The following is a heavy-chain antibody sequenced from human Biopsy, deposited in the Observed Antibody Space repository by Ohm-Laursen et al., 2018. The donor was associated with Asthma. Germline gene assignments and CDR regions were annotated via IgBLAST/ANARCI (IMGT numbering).Heavy chain of an antibody. CDR2: ISYDGSSI. CDR1: RFTYE. Sequence: SLRLSCAASRFTYEMHWVRQAPGKGLEWVAVISYDGSSIYYADSVKGRFIVSRDISKNILSLQMNSLRPEDTAVYYCARDVVWFREVGGMDVWGQGTTVTVSS. CDR3: ARDVVWFREVGGMDV. D-gene: IGHD3-10*01. V-gene: IGHV3-30-3*01. J-gene: IGHJ6*02.